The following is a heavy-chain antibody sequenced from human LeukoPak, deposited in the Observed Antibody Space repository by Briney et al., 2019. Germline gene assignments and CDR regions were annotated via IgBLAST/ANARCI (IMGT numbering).Heavy chain of an antibody. Sequence: GGSLRLSCAASGFTFSSYWMHWVRQGPGKGLVWVSRFLSDGSRTTYADSVKGRFTISGDNAKNTLYLQMNRLRAEDTAVYYCARVGDYGSGFDFWGQGTLVTVSS. CDR2: FLSDGSRT. CDR3: ARVGDYGSGFDF. CDR1: GFTFSSYW. D-gene: IGHD3-10*01. J-gene: IGHJ4*02. V-gene: IGHV3-74*01.